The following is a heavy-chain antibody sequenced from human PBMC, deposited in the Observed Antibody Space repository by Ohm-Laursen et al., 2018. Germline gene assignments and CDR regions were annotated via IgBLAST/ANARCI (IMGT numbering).Heavy chain of an antibody. D-gene: IGHD6-19*01. CDR3: ARQESSGWYPDY. CDR2: IYNSGST. J-gene: IGHJ4*02. CDR1: GGSISTHY. V-gene: IGHV4-59*08. Sequence: SETLSLTCTVSGGSISTHYWSWVRQPPGKGLEWIGYIYNSGSTSYTPSLKSRVTISVDTSKNQFSLKLSSVTAADTAVYYCARQESSGWYPDYWGQGTLVTVSS.